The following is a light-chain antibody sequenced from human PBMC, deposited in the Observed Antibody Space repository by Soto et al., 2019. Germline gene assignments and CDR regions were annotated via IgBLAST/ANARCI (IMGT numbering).Light chain of an antibody. V-gene: IGLV2-23*02. J-gene: IGLJ3*02. CDR2: EVT. CDR1: SSDVGGYNY. Sequence: QSALTQPASVSGSPGQSITISCTGTSSDVGGYNYVSWYQQYPGKAPRVMIYEVTKRPSGISNRFSGSKSGNTASLTISGLQAEDEADYFCFSYAGSSTGVFGGGTKLTVL. CDR3: FSYAGSSTGV.